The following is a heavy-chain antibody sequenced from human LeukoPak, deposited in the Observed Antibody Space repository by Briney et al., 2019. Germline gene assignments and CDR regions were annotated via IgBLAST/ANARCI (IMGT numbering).Heavy chain of an antibody. CDR2: ISSSSSYI. CDR1: GFTFSSYS. Sequence: GGSLRLSCAASGFTFSSYSMNWVRQAPGKGLEWVSSISSSSSYIYYADSVKGRFTISRDNAKNSLYLQMNSLRAEDTAVYYCARDDYDYVWGSCRHHYFDYWGQGTLVTVSS. D-gene: IGHD3-16*02. J-gene: IGHJ4*02. V-gene: IGHV3-21*01. CDR3: ARDDYDYVWGSCRHHYFDY.